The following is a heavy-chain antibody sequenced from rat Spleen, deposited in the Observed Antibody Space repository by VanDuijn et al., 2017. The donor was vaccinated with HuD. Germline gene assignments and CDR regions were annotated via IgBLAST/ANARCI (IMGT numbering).Heavy chain of an antibody. V-gene: IGHV5-20*01. CDR2: ISYDGSST. CDR3: TTDWERGYYVMDA. CDR1: GFTFSNYD. J-gene: IGHJ4*01. D-gene: IGHD5-1*01. Sequence: EVQLVESGGGLVQPGRSMKLSCAASGFTFSNYDMAWVRQAPTKGLEWVASISYDGSSTYYRDSVKGRFTISRDNAKSTLYLQMDSLRSEDTATYYCTTDWERGYYVMDAWGQGASVTVSS.